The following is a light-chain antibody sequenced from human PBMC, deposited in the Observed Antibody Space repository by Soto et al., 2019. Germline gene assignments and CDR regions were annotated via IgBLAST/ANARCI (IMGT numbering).Light chain of an antibody. CDR2: DVS. V-gene: IGKV1-5*01. Sequence: DIPMTQFPSTLSASVGDRVSITCRASQKIGSWLAWYQQKPGRAPKLVIYDVSTLEGGAPSRFSGSGSGTEFTLTINSLQPDDLATYYCQEYNSYSFGQGTKVEIK. CDR1: QKIGSW. J-gene: IGKJ2*01. CDR3: QEYNSYS.